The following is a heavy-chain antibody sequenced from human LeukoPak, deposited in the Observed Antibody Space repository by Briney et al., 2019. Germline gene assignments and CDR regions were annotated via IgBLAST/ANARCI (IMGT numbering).Heavy chain of an antibody. CDR1: GFTFSSYA. CDR3: ARDYYDSSGPFDY. D-gene: IGHD3-22*01. CDR2: ISYDGSNK. Sequence: PGGSLRLSCAASGFTFSSYAMHWVRQAPGKGLEWAAVISYDGSNKYYADSVKGRFTISRDNSKNTLYLQMNSLRAEDTAAYYCARDYYDSSGPFDYWGQGTLVTVSS. V-gene: IGHV3-30-3*01. J-gene: IGHJ4*02.